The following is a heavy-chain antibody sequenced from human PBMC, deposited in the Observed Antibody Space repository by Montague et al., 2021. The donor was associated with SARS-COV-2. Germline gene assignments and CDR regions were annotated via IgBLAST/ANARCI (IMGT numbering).Heavy chain of an antibody. CDR3: AKGGYSPLTIFGVVRSHYYFDY. CDR2: IYSGVSST. D-gene: IGHD3-3*01. J-gene: IGHJ4*02. V-gene: IGHV3-23*03. CDR1: GFTFISYA. Sequence: SLRLSCAASGFTFISYAMSWVRQAPGKGLEWVSVIYSGVSSTYXXXSXXXRFXISRDNSKNTLYLQMNSLRAEDTAVYYCAKGGYSPLTIFGVVRSHYYFDYWGQGTLVTVSS.